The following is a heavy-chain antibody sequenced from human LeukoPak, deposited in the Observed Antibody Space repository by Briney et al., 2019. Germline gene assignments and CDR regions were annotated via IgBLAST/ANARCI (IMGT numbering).Heavy chain of an antibody. CDR2: VSAYNGNT. J-gene: IGHJ6*03. CDR1: GYTFTSYG. Sequence: ASVKVSCKASGYTFTSYGISWVRQAPGQGLEWMGWVSAYNGNTNYAQKLQGRVTMTTDTSTSTAYMELRSLRSDDTAVYYCARVIYYDILTGRSDYYYMDVWGKGTTVTISS. D-gene: IGHD3-9*01. V-gene: IGHV1-18*01. CDR3: ARVIYYDILTGRSDYYYMDV.